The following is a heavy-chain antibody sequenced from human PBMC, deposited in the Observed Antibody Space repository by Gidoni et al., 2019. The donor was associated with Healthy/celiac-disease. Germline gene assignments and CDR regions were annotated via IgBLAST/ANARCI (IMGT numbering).Heavy chain of an antibody. CDR3: ARGRLPIAVAVWKF. CDR2: INHSGST. Sequence: QVQLQQWGAGLLKPSETLSLTCAVYGGSFSGCYWSWIRQPPGKGLEWIGEINHSGSTNYNPSLKSRVTISVDTSKNQFSLKLSSVTAADTAVYYCARGRLPIAVAVWKFWGQGTLVTVSS. V-gene: IGHV4-34*01. CDR1: GGSFSGCY. J-gene: IGHJ4*02. D-gene: IGHD6-19*01.